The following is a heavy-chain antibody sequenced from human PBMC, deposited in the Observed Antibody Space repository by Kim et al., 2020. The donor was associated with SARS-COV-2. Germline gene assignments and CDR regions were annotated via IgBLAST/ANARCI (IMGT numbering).Heavy chain of an antibody. CDR1: EFIFGNYD. V-gene: IGHV3-23*01. J-gene: IGHJ2*01. Sequence: GGSLRLSCVASEFIFGNYDMTWVRQAPGKGLEWVSAISGDSTDTHYADSVRGRFTISRDNSRNTLYLRMSSLRAEDTAVYYCATTCGSGHNAFLCFWGR. D-gene: IGHD3-3*01. CDR3: ATTCGSGHNAFLCF. CDR2: ISGDSTDT.